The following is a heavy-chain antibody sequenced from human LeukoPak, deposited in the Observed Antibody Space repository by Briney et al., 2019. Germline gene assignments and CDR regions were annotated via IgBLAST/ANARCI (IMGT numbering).Heavy chain of an antibody. CDR3: ARDLGSATVTSYYYGMDV. CDR1: GFTFSSYW. D-gene: IGHD4-17*01. CDR2: IKQDGSEK. J-gene: IGHJ6*02. V-gene: IGHV3-7*01. Sequence: GGFLRLSCAASGFTFSSYWMSWVRQAPGKGLEWVANIKQDGSEKYYVDSVKGRFTISRDNAKNSLYLQMNSLRAEDTAVYYCARDLGSATVTSYYYGMDVWGQGTTVTVSS.